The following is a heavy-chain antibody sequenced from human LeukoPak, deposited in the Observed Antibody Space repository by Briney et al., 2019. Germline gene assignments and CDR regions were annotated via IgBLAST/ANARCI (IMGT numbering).Heavy chain of an antibody. CDR3: ARETDYGHYFDY. CDR1: GGTLSSYA. V-gene: IGHV1-69*04. D-gene: IGHD3-16*01. Sequence: SVKVSCKASGGTLSSYAISWVRQAPGQGLEWMGRIIPILGIANYAQKFQGRVTITADKSTSTAYMELSSLRSEDTAVYYCARETDYGHYFDYWGQGTLVTVSS. J-gene: IGHJ4*02. CDR2: IIPILGIA.